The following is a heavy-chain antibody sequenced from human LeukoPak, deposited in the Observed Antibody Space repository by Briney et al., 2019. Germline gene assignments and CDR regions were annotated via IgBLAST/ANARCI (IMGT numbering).Heavy chain of an antibody. D-gene: IGHD3-10*01. Sequence: SETLSLTCTVSGYSISSGYYWGWIRQPPGKGLEWIGSIYHSGSTYYNPSLKSRVTISVDTSKNQFSLKLSSVTAADTAVYYCARAIDYGSGYSDYWGQGTLVTVSS. CDR2: IYHSGST. J-gene: IGHJ4*02. CDR1: GYSISSGYY. CDR3: ARAIDYGSGYSDY. V-gene: IGHV4-38-2*02.